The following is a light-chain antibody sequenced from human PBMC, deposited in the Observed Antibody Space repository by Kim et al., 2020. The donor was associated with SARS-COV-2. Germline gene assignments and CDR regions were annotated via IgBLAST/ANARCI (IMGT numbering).Light chain of an antibody. V-gene: IGKV3-11*01. CDR3: QQRSNWPPLT. J-gene: IGKJ4*01. CDR1: QSVSSY. CDR2: DAS. Sequence: SPGDRDTLSCRASQSVSSYLAWYQQKPGQAPRLLIYDASNRATGIPARFSGSGSGTDFTLTISSLEPEDFAVYYCQQRSNWPPLTFGGGTKVDIK.